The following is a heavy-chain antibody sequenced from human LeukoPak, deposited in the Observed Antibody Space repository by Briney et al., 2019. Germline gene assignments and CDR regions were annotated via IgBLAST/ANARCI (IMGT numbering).Heavy chain of an antibody. J-gene: IGHJ4*02. Sequence: PSETLSLTCAVYGGSFSGYYWSWIRQPPGKGLEWIGEINHSGSTNYNPSLKSRVTISVDTSKNQFSLKLSSVTAADTAVYYCARRLRRKLLLWFGELMGYFDYWGQGTLVTVSS. D-gene: IGHD3-10*01. V-gene: IGHV4-34*01. CDR2: INHSGST. CDR3: ARRLRRKLLLWFGELMGYFDY. CDR1: GGSFSGYY.